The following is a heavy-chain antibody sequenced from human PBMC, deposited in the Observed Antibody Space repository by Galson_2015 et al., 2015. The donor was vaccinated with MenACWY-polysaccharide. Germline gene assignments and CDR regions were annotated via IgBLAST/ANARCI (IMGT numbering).Heavy chain of an antibody. J-gene: IGHJ4*02. Sequence: SLRLSCAASGFTFRNYAVAWVHQAPGKGLEWVSAINGGATYYADSAKGRFTISRDNSKNTLYLQMNSLRAEDTAVYYCARGRLDRDGYKDWGQGTLVTVSS. CDR3: ARGRLDRDGYKD. CDR2: INGGAT. CDR1: GFTFRNYA. D-gene: IGHD5-24*01. V-gene: IGHV3-23*01.